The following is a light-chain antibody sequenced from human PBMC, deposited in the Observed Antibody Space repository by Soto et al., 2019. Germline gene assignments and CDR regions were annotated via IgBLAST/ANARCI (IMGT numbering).Light chain of an antibody. J-gene: IGLJ2*01. CDR2: EVS. Sequence: QSALTQPHSASGSPGQSVTISCTGTSSDVGGYNYVSWYQQHPGKAPKLMIYEVSKRPSGVPDRFSGSKSGNTASLTVSGLQAEDEADYYCSSYAGSNNLVFGGGTKGTVL. CDR1: SSDVGGYNY. V-gene: IGLV2-8*01. CDR3: SSYAGSNNLV.